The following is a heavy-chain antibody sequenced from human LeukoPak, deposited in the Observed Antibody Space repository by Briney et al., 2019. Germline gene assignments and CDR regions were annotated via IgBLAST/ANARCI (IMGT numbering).Heavy chain of an antibody. CDR1: GYTFTTSG. CDR3: ASGQEVHFDY. V-gene: IGHV1-18*01. J-gene: IGHJ4*02. CDR2: ISTYNGNA. D-gene: IGHD1-1*01. Sequence: ASVKVSCKASGYTFTTSGFTWVRQAPGQGLEWMGWISTYNGNASYAQNLQGRVTMTTDTSTNTAYMDLRSLRSDDTAVYYCASGQEVHFDYWGQGTLVTVSS.